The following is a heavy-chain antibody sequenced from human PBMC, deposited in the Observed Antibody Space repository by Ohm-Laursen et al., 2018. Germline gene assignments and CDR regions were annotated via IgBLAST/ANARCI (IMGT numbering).Heavy chain of an antibody. V-gene: IGHV3-53*01. Sequence: SLRLSCAASGFIFRNFGMHWVRQAPGKGLEWVSVIYSDGSTYYADSVKGRFTISRDNSKNTLYLQMSSLRAGDTAVYYCAVLWFGELSRYDYWGQGTLVTVSS. CDR1: GFIFRNFG. CDR2: IYSDGST. CDR3: AVLWFGELSRYDY. J-gene: IGHJ4*02. D-gene: IGHD3-10*01.